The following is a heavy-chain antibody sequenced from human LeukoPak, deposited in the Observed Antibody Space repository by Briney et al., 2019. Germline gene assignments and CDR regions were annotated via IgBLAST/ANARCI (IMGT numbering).Heavy chain of an antibody. CDR2: ISYDGSNK. D-gene: IGHD3-22*01. CDR3: TRRWGVITTPFDY. J-gene: IGHJ4*02. Sequence: GGSLRLSCAASGFTFSSYGMHWVRQAPGKGLEWVAVISYDGSNKYYADSVKGRFTISRDNAKNSLYLQMNSLRAEDTAVYYCTRRWGVITTPFDYWGQGTLVTVSS. CDR1: GFTFSSYG. V-gene: IGHV3-30*03.